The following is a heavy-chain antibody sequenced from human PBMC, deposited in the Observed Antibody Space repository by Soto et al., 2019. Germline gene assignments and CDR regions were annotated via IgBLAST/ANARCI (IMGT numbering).Heavy chain of an antibody. V-gene: IGHV4-34*01. CDR3: ARDVKGSAPGRDFWSGYYLHYYGMDV. CDR2: INHSGST. D-gene: IGHD3-3*01. J-gene: IGHJ6*02. Sequence: PSETLYLTCAVYGGSFSGYYWSWIRQPPGKGLEWIGEINHSGSTNYNPSLKSRVTISVDMSKNQFSLKLSSVTAADTAVYYCARDVKGSAPGRDFWSGYYLHYYGMDVWGQGTTVTVSS. CDR1: GGSFSGYY.